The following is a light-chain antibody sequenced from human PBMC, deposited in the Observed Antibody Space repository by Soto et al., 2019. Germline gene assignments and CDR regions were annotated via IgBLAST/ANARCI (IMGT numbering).Light chain of an antibody. CDR3: CSFAGGATVV. Sequence: QSALTQPASVSGSPGQSITISCTGISSDVGTYNLVSWYQHHPGRGPKLMIYDGSNRPSGVSTHFSGSKSGSTASLTISGLQAEDEADYYCCSFAGGATVVFGGGTKLTVL. CDR1: SSDVGTYNL. CDR2: DGS. V-gene: IGLV2-23*01. J-gene: IGLJ2*01.